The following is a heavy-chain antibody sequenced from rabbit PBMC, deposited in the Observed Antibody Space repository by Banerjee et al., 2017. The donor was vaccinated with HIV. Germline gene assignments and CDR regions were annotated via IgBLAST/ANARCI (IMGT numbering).Heavy chain of an antibody. Sequence: QEQLVESGGGLVQPEGSLTLTCTASGFSLSSSYYMCWVRQAPGKGLEWIGCIYAGSGGSTYYASWAKGRFTISKTSSTTVTLQMTSLTAADTATYFCAREGAWNYAFALWGPGTLVTVS. CDR3: AREGAWNYAFAL. J-gene: IGHJ4*01. CDR2: IYAGSGGST. V-gene: IGHV1S45*01. D-gene: IGHD6-1*01. CDR1: GFSLSSSYY.